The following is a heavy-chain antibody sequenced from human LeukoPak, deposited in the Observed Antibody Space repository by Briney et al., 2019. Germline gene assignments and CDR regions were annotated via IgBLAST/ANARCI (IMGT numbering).Heavy chain of an antibody. CDR2: IYTSGST. Sequence: SETLSLTCTVSGRSMSGYYWSWIRQPPGKGLEWIGYIYTSGSTNYNPSLKSRVTISVDTSKNQFSLKLSSVTAADTAVYYCAAGKNYGTFDCWGQGTLVTVSS. J-gene: IGHJ4*02. CDR1: GRSMSGYY. V-gene: IGHV4-4*09. D-gene: IGHD3-10*01. CDR3: AAGKNYGTFDC.